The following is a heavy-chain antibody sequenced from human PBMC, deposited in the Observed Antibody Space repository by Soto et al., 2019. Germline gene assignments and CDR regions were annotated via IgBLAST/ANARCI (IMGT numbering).Heavy chain of an antibody. J-gene: IGHJ4*02. Sequence: PGGSLRLSCAASGFTFSSYAMHWVRQAPGKGLEWVAVISYDGSNKYYADSVKGRFTISRDNSENTLYLQMNSLRAEDTAVYYCASCATRYSYGCPVSYWGQGTLVTVSS. CDR1: GFTFSSYA. CDR3: ASCATRYSYGCPVSY. V-gene: IGHV3-30-3*01. D-gene: IGHD5-18*01. CDR2: ISYDGSNK.